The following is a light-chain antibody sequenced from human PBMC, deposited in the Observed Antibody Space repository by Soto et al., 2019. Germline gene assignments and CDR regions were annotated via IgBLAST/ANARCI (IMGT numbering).Light chain of an antibody. V-gene: IGKV3-11*01. J-gene: IGKJ4*01. Sequence: EIVLTPSSATLSLSPGERATLSCRASQSVTSNALAWYQQKPGQAPRLLIYGVSSRATGIPDRFSGSGSGTDFTLTISSLEPEDFTVYYCQQRSKWPVTFGGVTKVDIK. CDR1: QSVTSN. CDR2: GVS. CDR3: QQRSKWPVT.